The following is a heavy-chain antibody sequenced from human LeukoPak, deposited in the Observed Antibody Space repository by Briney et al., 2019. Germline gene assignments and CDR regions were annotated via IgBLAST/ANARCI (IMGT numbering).Heavy chain of an antibody. Sequence: GESLKISCQGSGYSFATYWIAWVRQMPGKGLEWMVIIYPGDSDTRYSPSFQGQVTISADKSISTAYLQWSSLKASDTAMYYCVRKGYCATTRCYYGLDVWGKGTTVTVSS. D-gene: IGHD2-2*01. V-gene: IGHV5-51*01. CDR2: IYPGDSDT. CDR3: VRKGYCATTRCYYGLDV. J-gene: IGHJ6*04. CDR1: GYSFATYW.